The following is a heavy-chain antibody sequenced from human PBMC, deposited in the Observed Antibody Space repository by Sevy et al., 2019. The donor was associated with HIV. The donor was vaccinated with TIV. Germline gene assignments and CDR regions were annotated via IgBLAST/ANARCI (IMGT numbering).Heavy chain of an antibody. CDR1: GFTFSNYW. Sequence: GGSLRLSCAASGFTFSNYWMSWVRQAPGKGLEWVANIKRDGSEKYYVASVKALFTISRDNAKTSLYLQMNSLRVEDTAMYYCARDCSSANCLWGMDVWGQGTMVTVSS. CDR3: ARDCSSANCLWGMDV. D-gene: IGHD2-2*01. J-gene: IGHJ6*02. V-gene: IGHV3-7*03. CDR2: IKRDGSEK.